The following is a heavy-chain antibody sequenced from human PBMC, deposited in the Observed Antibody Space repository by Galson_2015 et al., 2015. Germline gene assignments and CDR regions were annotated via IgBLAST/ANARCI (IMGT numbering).Heavy chain of an antibody. CDR1: GYTFTNYA. CDR3: AGEASKHIDY. Sequence: SVKVSCKASGYTFTNYAMHWVRQAPGQRLEWMGWINAGNGNIKYSQNFQGRVTITRDTSASTAYLELSSLRSEDTAVYYCAGEASKHIDYWGQGTLVTVS. CDR2: INAGNGNI. V-gene: IGHV1-3*01. D-gene: IGHD3-3*02. J-gene: IGHJ4*02.